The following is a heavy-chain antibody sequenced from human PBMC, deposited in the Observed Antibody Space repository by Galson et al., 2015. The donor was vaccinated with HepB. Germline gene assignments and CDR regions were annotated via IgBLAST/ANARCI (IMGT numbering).Heavy chain of an antibody. CDR1: GFTFSGSA. Sequence: SLRLSCAASGFTFSGSAMHWVRQASGKGLEWVGRIRSKANSYATAYAASVKSRFTISRDDSKNTAYLQMNSLKTEDTAVYYCTRLYYYDSSGYYRFDYWGQGTLVTVSS. J-gene: IGHJ4*02. CDR2: IRSKANSYAT. D-gene: IGHD3-22*01. CDR3: TRLYYYDSSGYYRFDY. V-gene: IGHV3-73*01.